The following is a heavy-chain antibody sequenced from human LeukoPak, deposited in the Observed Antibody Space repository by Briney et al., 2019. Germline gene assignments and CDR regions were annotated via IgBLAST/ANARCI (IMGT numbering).Heavy chain of an antibody. Sequence: PGGSLRLSCAASRITVSNNYMSWVRQAPGKGLEWVSVIYSGGSTYYADSMKGRFTISRDNSKNTLYLQMNSLRAEDTAVYYCARDENSYYHFGFWGQGTLVTVSS. D-gene: IGHD1-26*01. CDR2: IYSGGST. CDR3: ARDENSYYHFGF. V-gene: IGHV3-66*01. J-gene: IGHJ4*02. CDR1: RITVSNNY.